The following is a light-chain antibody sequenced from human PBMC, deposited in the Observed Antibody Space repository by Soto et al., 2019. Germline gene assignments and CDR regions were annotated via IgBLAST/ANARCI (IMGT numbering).Light chain of an antibody. J-gene: IGKJ5*01. CDR1: QSINNY. V-gene: IGKV1-39*01. Sequence: DIPMTQSPSSLSASVGDRVTITCRTSQSINNYLNWHQQKPGRAPKLLISVASILQTGVPSRFNGSGSGTDFTLTISSLQPEDFATYFCQQNYNIPITFGQGTRLEIK. CDR2: VAS. CDR3: QQNYNIPIT.